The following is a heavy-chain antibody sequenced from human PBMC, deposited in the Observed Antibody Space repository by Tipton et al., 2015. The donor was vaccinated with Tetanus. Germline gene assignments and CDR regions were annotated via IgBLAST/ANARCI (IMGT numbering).Heavy chain of an antibody. D-gene: IGHD5-24*01. CDR2: ISSSGSTI. CDR3: ARGCRRDGYNFRSPSPGHTLN. V-gene: IGHV3-48*04. Sequence: SLRLSCAASGLSLSRDTMNWIRQAPGKGLEWVSYISSSGSTIYYADSVKGRFTISRDNAKNSLYLQMNSLRAEDTAVYYCARGCRRDGYNFRSPSPGHTLNWGQGTLVTVSS. J-gene: IGHJ4*02. CDR1: GLSLSRDT.